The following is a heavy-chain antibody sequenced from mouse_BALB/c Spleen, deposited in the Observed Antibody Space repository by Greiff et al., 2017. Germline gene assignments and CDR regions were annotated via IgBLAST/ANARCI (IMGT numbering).Heavy chain of an antibody. D-gene: IGHD2-12*01. Sequence: VQLQQPGAELVRPGASVKLSCKASGYTFTSYWINWVKQRPGQGLEWIGNIYPSDSYTNYNQKFKDKATLTVDKSSSTAYMQLSSPTSEDSAVYYCTRLREAMDYWGQGTSVTVSS. CDR3: TRLREAMDY. CDR2: IYPSDSYT. V-gene: IGHV1-69*02. CDR1: GYTFTSYW. J-gene: IGHJ4*01.